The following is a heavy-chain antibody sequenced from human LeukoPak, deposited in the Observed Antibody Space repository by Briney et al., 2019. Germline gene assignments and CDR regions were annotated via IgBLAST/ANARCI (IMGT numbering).Heavy chain of an antibody. CDR1: GGSITSSNYQ. CDR2: ISYSGST. Sequence: SETLSLACTVSGGSITSSNYQWGWIRQPPGKGLEWIGSISYSGSTYYNPSLKSRVTISVDTSKNQFSLKLSSVTAADTAVYYCARDQGRWLVRTFDYWGQGTLVTVSS. CDR3: ARDQGRWLVRTFDY. V-gene: IGHV4-39*07. D-gene: IGHD6-19*01. J-gene: IGHJ4*02.